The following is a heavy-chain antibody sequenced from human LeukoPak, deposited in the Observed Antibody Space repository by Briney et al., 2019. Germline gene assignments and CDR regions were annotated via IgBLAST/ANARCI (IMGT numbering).Heavy chain of an antibody. CDR1: GFTFSSYS. J-gene: IGHJ4*02. Sequence: GGSLRLSCAASGFTFSSYSMNWVRQAPGKGLEWVSSISSSSSYIYYADSVKGRFTISRDNAKNSLYLQMNSLRAEDTAVYYCAKDRGPYDSSGYLPFDYWGQGTLVTVSS. CDR3: AKDRGPYDSSGYLPFDY. V-gene: IGHV3-21*04. D-gene: IGHD3-22*01. CDR2: ISSSSSYI.